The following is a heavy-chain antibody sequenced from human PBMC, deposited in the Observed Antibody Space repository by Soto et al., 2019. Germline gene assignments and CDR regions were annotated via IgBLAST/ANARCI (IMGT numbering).Heavy chain of an antibody. CDR2: IYHSGST. V-gene: IGHV4-38-2*01. Sequence: PSETLSLTCAVSGYSISRGYYWGWIRQPPGKGLEWIGSIYHSGSTYYNPSLKSRVTISVDTSKNQFSLKLSSVTAADTAVYYCARVMYATWSSFDYWGQGTLVTVSS. CDR1: GYSISRGYY. CDR3: ARVMYATWSSFDY. D-gene: IGHD1-26*01. J-gene: IGHJ4*02.